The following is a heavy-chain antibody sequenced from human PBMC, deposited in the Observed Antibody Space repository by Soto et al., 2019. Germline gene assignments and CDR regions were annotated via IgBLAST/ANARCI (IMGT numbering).Heavy chain of an antibody. Sequence: KPSETLSLTCAVSGGSISSGGYSWSWIRQPPGKGLEWIGYIYHSGSTYYNPSLKSRVTISVDRSKNQFSLKLSSVTAADTAVYYCARYGDDFDYWGQGTLVTVSS. CDR3: ARYGDDFDY. D-gene: IGHD4-17*01. CDR2: IYHSGST. J-gene: IGHJ4*02. V-gene: IGHV4-30-2*01. CDR1: GGSISSGGYS.